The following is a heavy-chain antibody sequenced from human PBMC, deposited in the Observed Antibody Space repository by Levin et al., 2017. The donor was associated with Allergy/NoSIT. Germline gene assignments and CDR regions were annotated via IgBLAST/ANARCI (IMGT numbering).Heavy chain of an antibody. CDR3: AKVPYYYDSSGYQWTFDI. Sequence: GESLKISCAASGFTFSSYGMHWVRQAPGKGLEWVAVISYDGSNKYYADSVKGRFTISRDNSKNTLYLQMNSLRAEDTAVYYCAKVPYYYDSSGYQWTFDIWGQGTMVTVSS. CDR1: GFTFSSYG. V-gene: IGHV3-30*18. CDR2: ISYDGSNK. D-gene: IGHD3-22*01. J-gene: IGHJ3*02.